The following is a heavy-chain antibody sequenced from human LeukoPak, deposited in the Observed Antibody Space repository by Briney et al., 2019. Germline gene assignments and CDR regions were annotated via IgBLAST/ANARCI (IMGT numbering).Heavy chain of an antibody. CDR2: ISYSGST. J-gene: IGHJ4*02. Sequence: SETLSLTCTVSGGSIRTYYWSWIRQPPGKGLEWIGYISYSGSTNYNPSLKSRVTISVDTSKNQFFLKLSSVTTADTAVYYCARARDDDCGGDCFPYYFDYWGQGTLVIVSS. CDR3: ARARDDDCGGDCFPYYFDY. CDR1: GGSIRTYY. D-gene: IGHD2-21*02. V-gene: IGHV4-59*12.